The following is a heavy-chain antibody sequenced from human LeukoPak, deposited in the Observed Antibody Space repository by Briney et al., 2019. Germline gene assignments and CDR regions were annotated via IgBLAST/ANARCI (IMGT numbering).Heavy chain of an antibody. CDR2: INPSGGST. D-gene: IGHD3-9*01. Sequence: ASVKVSCKASGYTFTNYYMHWVRQALGQGLEWMGIINPSGGSTSYAQKFQGRLTMTRDTSTSTVYMELSSLRSQDTAVYYCARRSLRYSFDYWGQGTLVTVSS. J-gene: IGHJ4*02. CDR1: GYTFTNYY. V-gene: IGHV1-46*01. CDR3: ARRSLRYSFDY.